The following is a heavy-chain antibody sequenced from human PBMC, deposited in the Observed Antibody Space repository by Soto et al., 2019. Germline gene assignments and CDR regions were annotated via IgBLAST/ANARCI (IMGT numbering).Heavy chain of an antibody. CDR3: AKDYRGRPFDP. CDR1: GFTFSSYG. D-gene: IGHD1-26*01. CDR2: ISYDGSNK. Sequence: GGSLRLSCAASGFTFSSYGMHWVRQAPGKGLEWVAVISYDGSNKYYADSVKGRFTISRDNSKTTLYLQMNSLRAEDTAVYYCAKDYRGRPFDPWGQGTLVTVSS. V-gene: IGHV3-30*18. J-gene: IGHJ5*02.